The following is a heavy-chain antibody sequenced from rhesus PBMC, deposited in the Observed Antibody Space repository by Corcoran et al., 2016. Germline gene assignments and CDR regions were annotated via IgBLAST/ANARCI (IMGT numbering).Heavy chain of an antibody. Sequence: QVLLQESGPGLVKPSETLSLTCTVSGVSFRSHWWTWVRQPPWRGLEWIGEINGNTGNTNYNPSLKSRVTISKDASKNQLSLQLNSMTAADTALYYCTRHNDSPLDSWGQGVVVTVSS. J-gene: IGHJ6*01. D-gene: IGHD1-32*01. CDR2: INGNTGNT. CDR1: GVSFRSHW. V-gene: IGHV4-80*01. CDR3: TRHNDSPLDS.